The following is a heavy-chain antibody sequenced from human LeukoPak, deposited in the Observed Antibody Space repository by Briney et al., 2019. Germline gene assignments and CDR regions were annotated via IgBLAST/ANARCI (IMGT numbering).Heavy chain of an antibody. V-gene: IGHV3-13*01. Sequence: GGSLRLSCAASGFTFSSYDMHWVRQATGKGLEWVSAIGTAGDTYYPGSVKGRFTISRENAKNSLYLQMNSLRAGDTAVYYCARVEVDYYDSSGYYYDYWGQGTLVTVSS. CDR2: IGTAGDT. J-gene: IGHJ4*02. CDR1: GFTFSSYD. D-gene: IGHD3-22*01. CDR3: ARVEVDYYDSSGYYYDY.